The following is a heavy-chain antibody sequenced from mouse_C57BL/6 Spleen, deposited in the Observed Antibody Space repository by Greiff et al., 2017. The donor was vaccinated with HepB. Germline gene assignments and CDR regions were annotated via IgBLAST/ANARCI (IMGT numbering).Heavy chain of an antibody. CDR1: GYAFTNYL. CDR3: ARRVYYGSSLFDY. D-gene: IGHD1-1*01. Sequence: QVHVKQSGAELVRPGTSVKVSCKASGYAFTNYLIEWVKQRPGQGLEWIGVINPGSGGTNYNEKFKGKATLTADKSSSTAYMQLSSLTSEDSAVYFCARRVYYGSSLFDYWGQGTTLTVSS. CDR2: INPGSGGT. V-gene: IGHV1-54*01. J-gene: IGHJ2*01.